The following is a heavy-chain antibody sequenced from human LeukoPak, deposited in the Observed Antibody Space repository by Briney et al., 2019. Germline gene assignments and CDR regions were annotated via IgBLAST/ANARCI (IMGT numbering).Heavy chain of an antibody. V-gene: IGHV4-59*12. J-gene: IGHJ4*02. CDR1: GGSISSYY. CDR2: IYYSGST. D-gene: IGHD2-2*01. Sequence: PSETLSLTCTVSGGSISSYYWSWIRQPPGKGLEWIGYIYYSGSTNYNPSLKSRVTISVDTSKNQFSLKVSSVTAADTAVYYCARFTNTKYYFDYWGQGTLVTVSS. CDR3: ARFTNTKYYFDY.